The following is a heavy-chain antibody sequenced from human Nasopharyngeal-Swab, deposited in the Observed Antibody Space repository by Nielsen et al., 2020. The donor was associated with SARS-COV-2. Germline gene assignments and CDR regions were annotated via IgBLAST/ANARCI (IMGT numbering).Heavy chain of an antibody. CDR1: GFTFSPYT. D-gene: IGHD5-12*01. J-gene: IGHJ4*02. CDR3: ARERGGGYGDY. Sequence: GGSLRLSCATSGFTFSPYTMTWVRQAPGKELQWISYITSGNSVQYADSVRGRFTISRDNAKNSLYLQMNSLTAEDTAAYYCARERGGGYGDYWGQGTLVTVSS. V-gene: IGHV3-48*04. CDR2: ITSGNSV.